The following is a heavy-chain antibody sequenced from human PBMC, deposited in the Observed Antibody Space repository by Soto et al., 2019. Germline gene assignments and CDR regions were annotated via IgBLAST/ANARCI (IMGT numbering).Heavy chain of an antibody. J-gene: IGHJ4*02. CDR1: GVSISSGDYY. D-gene: IGHD3-22*01. V-gene: IGHV4-30-4*01. CDR2: IYYSGST. CDR3: ARSSGYYYDYFDY. Sequence: SETLSLTCTVSGVSISSGDYYWSWIRQPPGKGLEWIGYIYYSGSTYYNPSLKSRVTISVDTSKNQFSLKLSSVTAADTAVYYCARSSGYYYDYFDYWGQGTLVTVSS.